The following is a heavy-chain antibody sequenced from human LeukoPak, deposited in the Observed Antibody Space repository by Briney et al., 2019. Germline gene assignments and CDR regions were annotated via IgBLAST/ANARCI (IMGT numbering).Heavy chain of an antibody. J-gene: IGHJ4*02. CDR3: ARDYCSSTSCLFDY. D-gene: IGHD2-2*01. CDR2: INPNSGDT. V-gene: IGHV1-2*06. CDR1: GYSLTGYH. Sequence: LRASVKVSCTASGYSLTGYHMHWVRQAPGQGLEWMGRINPNSGDTNYAQKFQGRVTMTRDTSISTAYMELSRLRSDDTAVYYCARDYCSSTSCLFDYWGQGTLVTVSS.